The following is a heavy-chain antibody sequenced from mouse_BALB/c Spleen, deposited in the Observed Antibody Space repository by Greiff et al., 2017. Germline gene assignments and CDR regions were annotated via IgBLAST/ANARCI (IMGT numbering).Heavy chain of an antibody. CDR2: IYPGDGDT. CDR3: ARGGDSFAY. V-gene: IGHV1-82*01. J-gene: IGHJ3*01. Sequence: VKLMESGPELVKPGASVKISCKASGYAFSSSWMNWVKQRPGQGLEWIGRIYPGDGDTNYNGKFKGKATLTADKSSSTAYVQLSSLTSVDYAVYFCARGGDSFAYWGQGTLVTVSA. CDR1: GYAFSSSW. D-gene: IGHD3-3*01.